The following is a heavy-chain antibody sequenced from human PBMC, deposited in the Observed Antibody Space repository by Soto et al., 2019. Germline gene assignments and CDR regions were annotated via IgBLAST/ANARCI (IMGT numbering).Heavy chain of an antibody. V-gene: IGHV3-23*01. CDR2: ISGSGGIT. D-gene: IGHD2-8*01. CDR1: GFTFSSFA. Sequence: EVQLLESGGGLVQPGGSLRLSCAASGFTFSSFATSWVRQAPGKGLEWVSAISGSGGITYYADFVKGRFTVSRDNSNNTLVLQMNGLGADDTAVDYCAKGAWTNGVCYFDYWGQGTLVTVSS. CDR3: AKGAWTNGVCYFDY. J-gene: IGHJ4*02.